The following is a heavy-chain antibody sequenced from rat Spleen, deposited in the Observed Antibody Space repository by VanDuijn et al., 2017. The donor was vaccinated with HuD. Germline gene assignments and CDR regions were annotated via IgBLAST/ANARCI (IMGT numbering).Heavy chain of an antibody. CDR2: ISTGGGNT. Sequence: EVQLVETGGGLVQPGRSLKLSCVVSGFTFRSYWMYWIRQAPGKGLEWVASISTGGGNTYYRDSVKGRFTISRDNAKNTQYLQMDSLRSEDTATYYCARHGGSWDYFDYWGQGVMVTVSS. D-gene: IGHD1-2*01. CDR3: ARHGGSWDYFDY. CDR1: GFTFRSYW. J-gene: IGHJ2*01. V-gene: IGHV5S13*01.